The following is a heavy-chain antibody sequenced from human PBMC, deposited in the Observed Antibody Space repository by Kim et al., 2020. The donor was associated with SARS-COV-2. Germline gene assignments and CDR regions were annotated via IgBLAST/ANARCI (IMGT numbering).Heavy chain of an antibody. D-gene: IGHD3-10*01. CDR3: VRKRYGSGSYYND. J-gene: IGHJ4*02. Sequence: SETLSLTCAVYGGSFSGYYWSWIRQPPGKGLEWIGEIDHSGGTYYNPSLKSRVTISVDTSKNQFSLELRSLTAADTAVYYCVRKRYGSGSYYNDWGQGTLVTVSS. CDR2: IDHSGGT. V-gene: IGHV4-34*01. CDR1: GGSFSGYY.